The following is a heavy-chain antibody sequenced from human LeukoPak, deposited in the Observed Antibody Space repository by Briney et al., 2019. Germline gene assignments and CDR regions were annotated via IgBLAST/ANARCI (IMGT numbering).Heavy chain of an antibody. Sequence: GGSLRLSCAASGFTFSSSSMNWVRQAPGKGLEWVSSISSSSSYIYYADSVKGRFTISRDNAKNSLYLQMNSLRAEDTAVYYCARDYGSSWANWFDPWGQGTLVTVSS. CDR2: ISSSSSYI. V-gene: IGHV3-21*01. D-gene: IGHD6-13*01. CDR1: GFTFSSSS. J-gene: IGHJ5*02. CDR3: ARDYGSSWANWFDP.